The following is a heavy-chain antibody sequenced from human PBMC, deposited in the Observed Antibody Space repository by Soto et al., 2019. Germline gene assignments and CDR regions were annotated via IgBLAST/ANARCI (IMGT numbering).Heavy chain of an antibody. CDR1: GFTFSSYS. J-gene: IGHJ4*02. CDR3: ARVTSSSWSTLDY. D-gene: IGHD6-13*01. V-gene: IGHV3-21*01. Sequence: GGSLRLSCAASGFTFSSYSMNWVRQAPGKGLEWVSSISSSSSCIYYADSVKGRFTISRDNAKNSLYLQMNSLRAEDTAVYYCARVTSSSWSTLDYWGQGTLVTVSS. CDR2: ISSSSSCI.